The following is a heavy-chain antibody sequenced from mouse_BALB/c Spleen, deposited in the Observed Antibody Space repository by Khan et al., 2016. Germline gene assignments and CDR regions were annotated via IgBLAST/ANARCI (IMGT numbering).Heavy chain of an antibody. CDR2: ISYSGST. CDR1: GYSITSDYA. CDR3: ARCDYGDKDGMDY. V-gene: IGHV3-2*02. J-gene: IGHJ4*01. D-gene: IGHD1-1*01. Sequence: VQLKESGPGLVKPSQSLSLTCTVTGYSITSDYAWNWIRQFPGNRLEWMGSISYSGSTSYNPSLKSRISITRDTSKNQFFLQLNSVTSEATATYYCARCDYGDKDGMDYWGQGTSVTVSA.